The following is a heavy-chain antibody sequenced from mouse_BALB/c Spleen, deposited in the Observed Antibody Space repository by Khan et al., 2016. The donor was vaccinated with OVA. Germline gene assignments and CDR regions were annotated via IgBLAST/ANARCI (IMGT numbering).Heavy chain of an antibody. V-gene: IGHV1-5*01. Sequence: VQLQQSGTVLTRPGASVKMSCKASGYSFTSYWMHWVKQRPGQGLEWIGAIYPGNSDTSYNQKFKGKAKLTAVNSASSAYMELSSLTNEDSAVYYCTRSVYYGSSYAMDYWGQGTSVTVSS. D-gene: IGHD1-1*01. J-gene: IGHJ4*01. CDR1: GYSFTSYW. CDR3: TRSVYYGSSYAMDY. CDR2: IYPGNSDT.